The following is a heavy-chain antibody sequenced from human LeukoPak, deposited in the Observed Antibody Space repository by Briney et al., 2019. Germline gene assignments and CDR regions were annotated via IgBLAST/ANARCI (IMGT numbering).Heavy chain of an antibody. J-gene: IGHJ3*02. Sequence: PGGSLRLSCAASGFTVSSNYMSWVRQAPGKGLEWVSVIYSGGSTYYADSVKGRFTISRDNSKNTLYLQMNSLRAEDTAVYYCAREQYDSSGYYYEDGAFDIWGQGTMVTGSS. D-gene: IGHD3-22*01. CDR3: AREQYDSSGYYYEDGAFDI. V-gene: IGHV3-53*01. CDR2: IYSGGST. CDR1: GFTVSSNY.